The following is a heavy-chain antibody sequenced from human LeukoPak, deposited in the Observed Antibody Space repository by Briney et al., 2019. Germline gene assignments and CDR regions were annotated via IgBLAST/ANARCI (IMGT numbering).Heavy chain of an antibody. CDR1: GFTFSTYN. J-gene: IGHJ4*02. D-gene: IGHD1-26*01. Sequence: PGGSLRLSCAASGFTFSTYNMNWVRQAPGKGLEWVSGISWNSGSIGYADSVKGRFTISRDNAKNSLYLQMNSLRAEDTALYYCAKDIEGYSGSYYFDYWGQGTLVTVSS. V-gene: IGHV3-9*01. CDR2: ISWNSGSI. CDR3: AKDIEGYSGSYYFDY.